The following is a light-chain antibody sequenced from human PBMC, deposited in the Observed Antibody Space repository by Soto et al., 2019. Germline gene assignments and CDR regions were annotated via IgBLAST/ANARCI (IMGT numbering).Light chain of an antibody. CDR1: SRDVGAYNY. CDR3: SSYAGSNNVV. J-gene: IGLJ2*01. V-gene: IGLV2-8*01. CDR2: EVT. Sequence: QSALTQPPSASGSPGQSVTISCTGTSRDVGAYNYVSWYQQHPGKAPKVMIYEVTKRPSGVPDRFSGSTSGNTASLTVSGLQSEDEADYYCSSYAGSNNVVFGGGTQLTVL.